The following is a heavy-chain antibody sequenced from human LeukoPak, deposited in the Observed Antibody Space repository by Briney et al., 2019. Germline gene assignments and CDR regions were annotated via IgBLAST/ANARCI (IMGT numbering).Heavy chain of an antibody. J-gene: IGHJ4*02. Sequence: PGGSLRLSCAASGFTFSSYSMNWVRQAPGKGLEWVSSISSSSSYIYYADSVKGRFTISRDNAKNSLYLQMNSLRAEHTAVYYCARDGWETTVTTFDYWGQGTLVTVSS. CDR3: ARDGWETTVTTFDY. D-gene: IGHD4-17*01. V-gene: IGHV3-21*01. CDR2: ISSSSSYI. CDR1: GFTFSSYS.